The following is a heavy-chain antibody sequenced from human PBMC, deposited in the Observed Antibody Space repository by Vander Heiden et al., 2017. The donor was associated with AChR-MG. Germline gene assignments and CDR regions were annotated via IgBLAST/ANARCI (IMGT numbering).Heavy chain of an antibody. V-gene: IGHV3-23*01. CDR1: GCTPSSPA. CDR2: ISGSGGST. Sequence: EGQLLPSGRGQVQSGWSLRLSCAASGCTPSSPAMSGVRPAPGKGVEGFSAISGSGGSTDYAGSVKGRFTISRDNSKNTLYLQMNSLRAEDTAVYYCAKIGGDYYDSSGYPMYYFDYWGQGTLVTISS. CDR3: AKIGGDYYDSSGYPMYYFDY. J-gene: IGHJ4*02. D-gene: IGHD3-22*01.